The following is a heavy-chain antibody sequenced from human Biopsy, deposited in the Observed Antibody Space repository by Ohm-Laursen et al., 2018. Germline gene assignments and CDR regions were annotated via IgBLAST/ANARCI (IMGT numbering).Heavy chain of an antibody. V-gene: IGHV4-59*11. D-gene: IGHD4-23*01. CDR2: ISCTGYT. CDR1: GGSFTGHY. J-gene: IGHJ4*02. Sequence: SQTLSLTCTVSGGSFTGHYWSWIRQPSGKGLEWIGHISCTGYTSYNASLKSRVTISVDTSRNHFSLRLSSLTAADTAVYYCARGSNDSGGLYFPRWGQGTLITVSS. CDR3: ARGSNDSGGLYFPR.